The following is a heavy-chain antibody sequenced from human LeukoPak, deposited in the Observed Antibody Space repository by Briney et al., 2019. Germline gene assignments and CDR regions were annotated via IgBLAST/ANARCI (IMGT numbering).Heavy chain of an antibody. V-gene: IGHV3-30*18. CDR3: AKLQYCSSTSCYNDY. D-gene: IGHD2-2*02. CDR1: GFTFSSYG. Sequence: QTGGSLRLSCAASGFTFSSYGMHWVRQAPGKGLEWVAVISYDGSNKYYADSVKGRFTISRDNSKNTLYLQMNSLRAEDTAVYYCAKLQYCSSTSCYNDYWGQGTLVTVSS. CDR2: ISYDGSNK. J-gene: IGHJ4*02.